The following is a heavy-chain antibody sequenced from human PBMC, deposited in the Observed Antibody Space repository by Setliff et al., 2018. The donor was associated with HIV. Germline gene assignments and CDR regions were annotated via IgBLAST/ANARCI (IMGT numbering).Heavy chain of an antibody. V-gene: IGHV1-18*01. CDR3: ASPTSIAVAGTHRGKDYYYYGMDV. CDR1: GYTFNNYG. J-gene: IGHJ6*02. D-gene: IGHD6-19*01. Sequence: GGPVKVSCKASGYTFNNYGISWVRQAPGQGLEWMGWINTHSGYTNYAQNVQGRVTVTMDTSTSTAYMELSSLRSEDTAVYYCASPTSIAVAGTHRGKDYYYYGMDVWGQGTTVTVSS. CDR2: INTHSGYT.